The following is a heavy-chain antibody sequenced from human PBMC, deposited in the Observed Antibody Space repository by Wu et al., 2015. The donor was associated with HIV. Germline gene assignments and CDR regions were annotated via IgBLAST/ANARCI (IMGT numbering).Heavy chain of an antibody. D-gene: IGHD1-26*01. V-gene: IGHV1-46*01. Sequence: QVQLVQSGAEVKKPGASVKVSCKASGYTFTSYYMHWVRQAPGQGLEWMGIINPSGGSTSYAQKFQGRVTMTRDTSTSTVYMELSSLRSEDTAVYYCARDYGARVGATTTTLDYWGQGTLVTVSS. J-gene: IGHJ4*02. CDR1: GYTFTSYY. CDR3: ARDYGARVGATTTTLDY. CDR2: INPSGGST.